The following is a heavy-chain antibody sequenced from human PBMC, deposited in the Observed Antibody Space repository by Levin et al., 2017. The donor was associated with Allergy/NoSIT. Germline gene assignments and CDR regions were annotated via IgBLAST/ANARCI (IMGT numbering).Heavy chain of an antibody. V-gene: IGHV3-23*01. D-gene: IGHD6-13*01. CDR1: GFSFSNFA. CDR2: ISGSGAET. Sequence: AGGSLRLSCAASGFSFSNFALGWVRQAPGKGLEWVSVISGSGAETFYADSGKGRFTISRDNSQNTLSLQMNSLRADDTAVYYCAKSYHGLSRCWYPPHYSCTMDVWCQGTTVTVSS. J-gene: IGHJ6*02. CDR3: AKSYHGLSRCWYPPHYSCTMDV.